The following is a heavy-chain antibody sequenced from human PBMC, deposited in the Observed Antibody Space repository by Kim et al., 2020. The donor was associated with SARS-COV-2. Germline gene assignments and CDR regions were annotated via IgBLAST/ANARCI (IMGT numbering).Heavy chain of an antibody. Sequence: GGSLRLSCAASGFTFSGYGMHWVRQSPDKGLEWVAVISFDGGNKYYADSVKGRFTISRDNSKNTLYLQMNSLTAEDTAVYYCAKRGEAAVKLPQYWGQGTLVTVSS. CDR2: ISFDGGNK. D-gene: IGHD6-13*01. J-gene: IGHJ4*02. CDR3: AKRGEAAVKLPQY. CDR1: GFTFSGYG. V-gene: IGHV3-30*18.